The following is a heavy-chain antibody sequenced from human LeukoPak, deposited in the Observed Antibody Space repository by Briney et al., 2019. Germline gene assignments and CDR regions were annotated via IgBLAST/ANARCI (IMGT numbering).Heavy chain of an antibody. CDR2: MNPNSGNT. Sequence: ASVKVSCKASGYTFTSYDINWVRQATGQGLGWMGWMNPNSGNTGYAQKFQGRVTMTRNTSISTAYMELSSLRSEDTAVYYCARSTYYGGNSREDYWGQGTLVTVSS. CDR3: ARSTYYGGNSREDY. V-gene: IGHV1-8*01. CDR1: GYTFTSYD. D-gene: IGHD4-23*01. J-gene: IGHJ4*02.